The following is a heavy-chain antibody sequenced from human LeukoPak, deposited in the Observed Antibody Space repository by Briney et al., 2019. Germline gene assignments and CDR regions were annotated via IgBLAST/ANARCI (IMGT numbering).Heavy chain of an antibody. Sequence: GGSLRLSXAASGFIVRSNYMTWVRQAPGEGLEWVSVIHNDGSTYYTDSVKGRFTISRDNSKNTLYLQMNSLRVEDTAVYYCAALARDYWGQGTLVTVSS. CDR1: GFIVRSNY. CDR3: AALARDY. CDR2: IHNDGST. D-gene: IGHD3-3*02. J-gene: IGHJ4*02. V-gene: IGHV3-53*01.